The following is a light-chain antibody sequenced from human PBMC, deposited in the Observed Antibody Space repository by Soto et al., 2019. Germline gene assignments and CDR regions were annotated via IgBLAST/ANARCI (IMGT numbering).Light chain of an antibody. CDR3: AAWYDSLNGVV. Sequence: QSVLTQPPSASGTPGQRVTISCSGSSSNIGSNTVSWYQQLPGTAPKLLIYSNNQRPSGVPDRCSGSTSGTSASLAISGLQSEDEADYYCAAWYDSLNGVVFGGGTKLTVL. CDR1: SSNIGSNT. CDR2: SNN. J-gene: IGLJ2*01. V-gene: IGLV1-44*01.